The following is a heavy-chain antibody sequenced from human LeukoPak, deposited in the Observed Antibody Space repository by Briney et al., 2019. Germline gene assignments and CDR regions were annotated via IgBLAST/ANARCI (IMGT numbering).Heavy chain of an antibody. CDR1: GGSMSFSSDY. CDR3: ARRLSTRSYYLDD. V-gene: IGHV4-39*01. D-gene: IGHD2/OR15-2a*01. J-gene: IGHJ4*02. CDR2: IYYSGTT. Sequence: KPSESLSLTCTVSGGSMSFSSDYWGWIRQPPGKGLEWIGDIYYSGTTNYNPSLKSRVTMSVDTSKNQFSLKLNSATAADTAVYYCARRLSTRSYYLDDWGQGTLVTVSS.